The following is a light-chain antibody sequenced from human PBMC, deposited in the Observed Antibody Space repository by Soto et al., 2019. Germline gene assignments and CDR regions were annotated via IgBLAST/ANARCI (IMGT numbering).Light chain of an antibody. CDR3: SSYTSTITLV. CDR1: SSDVGGYNF. J-gene: IGLJ2*01. CDR2: EVS. V-gene: IGLV2-14*01. Sequence: QSALTQPASVSGSPGQSITISCTGTSSDVGGYNFVSWYQHHPGKAPKVMIYEVSNRPSGVSNRFSGSKSGNTASLTISGLQTEDEADYYCSSYTSTITLVFGGGTKLTVL.